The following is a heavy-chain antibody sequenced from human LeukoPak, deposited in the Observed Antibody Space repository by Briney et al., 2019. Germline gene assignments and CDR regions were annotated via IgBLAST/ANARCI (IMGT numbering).Heavy chain of an antibody. D-gene: IGHD6-13*01. Sequence: SETLSLTCTVPGGSIISYYWSWIRQPAGKRLEWIWRIYSSGSTNYNPSLKSRVTMSVDKSKKKFSLNLSSVTAADTAVYYCARGPLISAAAAQFDPWGQGTLVTVSS. CDR1: GGSIISYY. J-gene: IGHJ5*02. V-gene: IGHV4-4*07. CDR2: IYSSGST. CDR3: ARGPLISAAAAQFDP.